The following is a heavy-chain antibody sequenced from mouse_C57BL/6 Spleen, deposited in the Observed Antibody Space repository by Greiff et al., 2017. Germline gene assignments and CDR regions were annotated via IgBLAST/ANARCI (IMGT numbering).Heavy chain of an antibody. CDR1: GFNINDYY. Sequence: EVQLQQSGAELVKPGASVKLSCTASGFNINDYYMHWVKQRPEQGLEWLGRIDPEDGETHSAPKFQGQATITADTSSNTAYLQLSSLTAEDTAVDYCALTRSYWYGDVGGKGTTVTVSS. D-gene: IGHD4-1*01. CDR2: IDPEDGET. J-gene: IGHJ1*03. V-gene: IGHV14-2*01. CDR3: ALTRSYWYGDV.